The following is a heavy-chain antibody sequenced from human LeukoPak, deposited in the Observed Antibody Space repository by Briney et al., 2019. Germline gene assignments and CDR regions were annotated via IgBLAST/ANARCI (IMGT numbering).Heavy chain of an antibody. D-gene: IGHD3-10*01. CDR2: ISSSPSTI. J-gene: IGHJ4*02. CDR1: GFTFSSYS. Sequence: GGSLRLSCAASGFTFSSYSMNWVRQAPGKGLEWVSFISSSPSTIYYADSVKGRFTISRDNAKNSLYLQMNSLRAEDTAVYYCVLNYGSGSYYLPLWGQGTLVTASS. CDR3: VLNYGSGSYYLPL. V-gene: IGHV3-48*04.